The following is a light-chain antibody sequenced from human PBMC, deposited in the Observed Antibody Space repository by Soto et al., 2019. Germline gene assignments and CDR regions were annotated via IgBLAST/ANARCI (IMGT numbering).Light chain of an antibody. J-gene: IGKJ1*01. CDR3: QQYCQQYGTSPPSWT. V-gene: IGKV3-20*01. CDR2: GAT. CDR1: QSVSSSY. Sequence: ESVLTQSPGTLSLSPGERATLSCRASQSVSSSYLAWYQQKPGQAPRLLFYGATSRASGIPDRFSGTGSRTDFTLTISRLEPEDFAVYYCQQYCQQYGTSPPSWTFGQGTKVEVK.